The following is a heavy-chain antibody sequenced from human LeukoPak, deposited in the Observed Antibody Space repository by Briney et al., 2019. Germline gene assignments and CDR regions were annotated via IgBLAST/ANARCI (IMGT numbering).Heavy chain of an antibody. Sequence: SVKVSCKASGGTFSSYAISWVRQAPGQGLEWMGGIIPIFGTANYAQKFQGRVTITADESTSTAYMELSSLRSEDTAVYYCARHRAGPNWNQLPYYYYYYYYMDVWGKGTTVTVSS. CDR3: ARHRAGPNWNQLPYYYYYYYYMDV. D-gene: IGHD1-1*01. J-gene: IGHJ6*03. V-gene: IGHV1-69*13. CDR2: IIPIFGTA. CDR1: GGTFSSYA.